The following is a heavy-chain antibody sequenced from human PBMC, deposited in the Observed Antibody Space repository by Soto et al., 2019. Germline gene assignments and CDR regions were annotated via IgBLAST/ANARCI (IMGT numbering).Heavy chain of an antibody. CDR2: IYPGDSDT. D-gene: IGHD4-4*01. Sequence: SLWIGWVRQMPGKGLEWMGIIYPGDSDTRYSPSFQGQVTISADKSISTAYLQWSSLKASDTAMYYCARHRRPMTTVTPLDYWGQGTLVTVSS. V-gene: IGHV5-51*01. J-gene: IGHJ4*02. CDR3: ARHRRPMTTVTPLDY. CDR1: SLW.